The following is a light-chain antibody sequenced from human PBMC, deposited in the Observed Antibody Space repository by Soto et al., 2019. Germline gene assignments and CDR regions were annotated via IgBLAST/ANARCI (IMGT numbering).Light chain of an antibody. V-gene: IGLV1-47*01. CDR1: SSNTGSNY. CDR2: RNN. CDR3: ATWDDSLSGVV. J-gene: IGLJ2*01. Sequence: QSVLTQPPSASGTPGQRVTISCSGSSSNTGSNYVSWYQQLPGTAPKLLIYRNNQRPSGVPDRFSGSKSGTSASLAISGLRSDDEADYYCATWDDSLSGVVFGVGTKLTVL.